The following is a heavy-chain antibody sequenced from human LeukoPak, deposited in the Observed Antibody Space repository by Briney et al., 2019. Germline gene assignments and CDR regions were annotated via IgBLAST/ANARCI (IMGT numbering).Heavy chain of an antibody. CDR1: GYSFTSYW. Sequence: GESLKISCKGAGYSFTSYWIGWVRQMPGKGLEWMGIIYPSDSDARYSPSFQGQVTISADKSISTAYLQWSSLKASDTATYYCARSPDSGTTYAMDVWGQGTTVTVSS. V-gene: IGHV5-51*01. CDR3: ARSPDSGTTYAMDV. CDR2: IYPSDSDA. D-gene: IGHD1-1*01. J-gene: IGHJ6*02.